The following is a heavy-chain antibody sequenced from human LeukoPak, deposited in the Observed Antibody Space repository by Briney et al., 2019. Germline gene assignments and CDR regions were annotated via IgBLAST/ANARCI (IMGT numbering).Heavy chain of an antibody. J-gene: IGHJ4*02. CDR3: ARAMNVVVPAAIGY. CDR1: GFTFSTYA. V-gene: IGHV3-21*01. CDR2: INSGSRYI. Sequence: GGSLRLSCAASGFTFSTYAMNWIRQAPGKGLEWVSSINSGSRYIYYADSVKGRFTISRDNSKNTLYLQMNSLRAEDTAVYYCARAMNVVVPAAIGYWGQGILVTVSS. D-gene: IGHD2-2*01.